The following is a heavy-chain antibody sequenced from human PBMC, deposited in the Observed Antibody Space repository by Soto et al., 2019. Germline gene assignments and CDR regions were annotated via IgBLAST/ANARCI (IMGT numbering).Heavy chain of an antibody. CDR1: GFTFSSYS. CDR3: ARDLWTKGVVVAATSGSYFDY. CDR2: ISSSSSYI. D-gene: IGHD2-15*01. J-gene: IGHJ4*02. Sequence: GGSLRLSCAASGFTFSSYSMNWVRQAPGKGLEWVSSISSSSSYIYYADSVKGRFTISRDNAKNSLYLQMNSLRAEDTAVYYCARDLWTKGVVVAATSGSYFDYWGQGTLVSVSS. V-gene: IGHV3-21*01.